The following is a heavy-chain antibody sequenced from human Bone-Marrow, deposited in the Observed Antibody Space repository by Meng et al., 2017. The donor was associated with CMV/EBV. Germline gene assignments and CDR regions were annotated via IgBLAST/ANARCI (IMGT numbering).Heavy chain of an antibody. Sequence: RLSCLGFEFRFSTNAMSWVRQTPGKAPEWVSVMTGSGDIILYADSVKGRFTISRDNSKNTLYLQMNSLRPEDTAIYYCAKGGRLVDSWGQGTLVTVSS. V-gene: IGHV3-23*01. CDR3: AKGGRLVDS. CDR1: EFRFSTNA. CDR2: MTGSGDII. D-gene: IGHD6-19*01. J-gene: IGHJ4*02.